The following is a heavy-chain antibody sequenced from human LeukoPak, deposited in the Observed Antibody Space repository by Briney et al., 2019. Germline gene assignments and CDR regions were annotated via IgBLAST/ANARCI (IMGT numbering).Heavy chain of an antibody. J-gene: IGHJ3*02. CDR1: GYTFTSYY. CDR3: ARDSYEYYYDSDAFDI. V-gene: IGHV1-46*01. D-gene: IGHD3-22*01. CDR2: INPSGGST. Sequence: ASVKVSCKASGYTFTSYYMHWVRQAPGQGLEWMGIINPSGGSTSYAQKFQGRVTMTRDMSTSTVYMELSSLRSEDTAVYYCARDSYEYYYDSDAFDIWGQGTMVTVSS.